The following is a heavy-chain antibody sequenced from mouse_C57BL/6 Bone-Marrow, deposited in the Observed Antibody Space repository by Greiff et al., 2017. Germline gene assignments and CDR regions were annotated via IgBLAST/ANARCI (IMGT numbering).Heavy chain of an antibody. CDR1: GYTFTDYY. CDR2: INPYNGGT. J-gene: IGHJ4*01. V-gene: IGHV1-19*01. CDR3: ARFYLYYAMDY. D-gene: IGHD5-1*01. Sequence: VQLKQSGPVLVKPGASVKMSCKASGYTFTDYYMNWVKQSHGKSLEWIGVINPYNGGTSYNQKFKGKATLTVDKSSSTAYMERNSLTSEDSAVYYCARFYLYYAMDYWGQGTSGTVSS.